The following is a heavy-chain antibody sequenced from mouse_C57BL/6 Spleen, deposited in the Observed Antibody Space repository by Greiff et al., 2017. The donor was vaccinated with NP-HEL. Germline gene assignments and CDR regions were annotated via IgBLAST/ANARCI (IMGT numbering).Heavy chain of an antibody. V-gene: IGHV1-15*01. J-gene: IGHJ4*01. CDR3: TRRGRYYGSSPSIYAMDY. D-gene: IGHD1-1*01. CDR2: IDPETGGT. Sequence: QVQLKESGAELVRPGASVTLSCKASGYTFTDYEMHWVKQTPVHGLEWIGAIDPETGGTAYNQKFKGKAILTADKSSSTAYMELRSLTSEDSAVYYCTRRGRYYGSSPSIYAMDYWGQGTSVTVSS. CDR1: GYTFTDYE.